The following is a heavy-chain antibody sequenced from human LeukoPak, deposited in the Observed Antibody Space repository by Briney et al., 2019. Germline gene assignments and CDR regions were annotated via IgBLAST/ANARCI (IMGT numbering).Heavy chain of an antibody. D-gene: IGHD5-18*01. J-gene: IGHJ5*02. CDR1: GGSISSYY. CDR2: SYYSGST. V-gene: IGHV4-59*01. Sequence: SETLSLTCTVSGGSISSYYWSWIRQPPGKGLEWIGYSYYSGSTNYNPSLKSRVTISVDTSKNQFSLKLSSVTAADTAVYYCARGNSGYSYPHGFDPWGQGTLVTVSS. CDR3: ARGNSGYSYPHGFDP.